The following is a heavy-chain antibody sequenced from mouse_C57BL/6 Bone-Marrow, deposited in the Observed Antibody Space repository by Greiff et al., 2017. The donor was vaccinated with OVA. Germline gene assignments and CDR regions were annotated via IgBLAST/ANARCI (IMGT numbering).Heavy chain of an antibody. D-gene: IGHD2-12*01. CDR2: INPNNGDT. Sequence: VQLQQSGPELVKPGDSVKISCKASGYSFTGYFMHWVMQSHGKSLEWIGSINPNNGDTYYNQKFKGKATLTVDKSSSTAHMALRSLTSEDSAVYYCARERVLTTCFAYWGQGTLVTVSA. CDR3: ARERVLTTCFAY. CDR1: GYSFTGYF. J-gene: IGHJ3*01. V-gene: IGHV1-20*01.